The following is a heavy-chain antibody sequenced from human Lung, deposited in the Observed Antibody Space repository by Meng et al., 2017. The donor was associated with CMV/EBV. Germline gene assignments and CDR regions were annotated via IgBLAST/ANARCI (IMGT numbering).Heavy chain of an antibody. CDR1: GFSLSTSEVG. J-gene: IGHJ5*02. CDR2: IYWDDDK. D-gene: IGHD2-2*01. V-gene: IGHV2-5*02. CDR3: ALFTRSWFDP. Sequence: QITFKESGPTPVNPPPTLTLPCTFSGFSLSTSEVGVGWIRQPPGKALEWLAVIYWDDDKRYSPSLKSRLTITKDTSKNQVVLTLTNMDPVDTATYYCALFTRSWFDPWGQGTLVTVSS.